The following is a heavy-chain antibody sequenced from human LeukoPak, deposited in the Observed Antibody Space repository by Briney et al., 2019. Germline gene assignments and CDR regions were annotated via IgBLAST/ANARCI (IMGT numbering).Heavy chain of an antibody. Sequence: SQTLSLTCIVSGGSISSGGYYWSWIRQHPGKGLEWIGYIYYSGSTYYNPSLKSRVTISVDTSKNQFSLKLSSVTAADTAVYYCARESNNGDYVGYWGQGTLVTVSS. CDR2: IYYSGST. J-gene: IGHJ4*02. CDR3: ARESNNGDYVGY. CDR1: GGSISSGGYY. D-gene: IGHD4-17*01. V-gene: IGHV4-31*03.